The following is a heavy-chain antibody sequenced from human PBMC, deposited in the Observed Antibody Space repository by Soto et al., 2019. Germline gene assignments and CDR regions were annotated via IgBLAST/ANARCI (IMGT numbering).Heavy chain of an antibody. CDR3: ARVRSPNGWYVGYFDY. CDR2: IISIFGTA. D-gene: IGHD6-19*01. CDR1: GGTFSSYA. J-gene: IGHJ4*02. Sequence: QVQLVQSGAEVKKPGSSVQVSCKASGGTFSSYAISWVRQAPGQGLEWMGGIISIFGTANYAQEFQGRVTMTADKSTSTAYMELSSLRTEDTAAYYCARVRSPNGWYVGYFDYWGQGTLVTVSS. V-gene: IGHV1-69*06.